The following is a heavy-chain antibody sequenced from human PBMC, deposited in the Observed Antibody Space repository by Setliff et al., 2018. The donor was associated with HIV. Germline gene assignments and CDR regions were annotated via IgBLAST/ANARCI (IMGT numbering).Heavy chain of an antibody. D-gene: IGHD5-18*01. V-gene: IGHV4-4*08. CDR1: GASLSAFY. CDR3: RGVDTAMVRFFDY. CDR2: INTSGST. Sequence: SETLSLTCSVSGASLSAFYWNWIRQPPGKGLEWIGYINTSGSTNYNPSLKSRVTISVDTSKDQFSLKLSSVTAADTAVYYCRGVDTAMVRFFDYWGQGTLVTVSS. J-gene: IGHJ4*02.